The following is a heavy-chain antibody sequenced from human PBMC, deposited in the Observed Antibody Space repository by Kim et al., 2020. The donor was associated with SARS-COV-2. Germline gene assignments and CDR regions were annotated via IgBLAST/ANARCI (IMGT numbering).Heavy chain of an antibody. CDR2: INPNSGGT. CDR3: ARDFVLAAMATVADY. J-gene: IGHJ4*02. CDR1: GYTFTGYY. Sequence: ASVKVSCKASGYTFTGYYMHWVRQAPGQGLEWMGWINPNSGGTNYAQKFQGRVTMTRDTSISTAYMELSRLRSDDTAVYYCARDFVLAAMATVADYWGQGTLVTVSS. D-gene: IGHD5-18*01. V-gene: IGHV1-2*02.